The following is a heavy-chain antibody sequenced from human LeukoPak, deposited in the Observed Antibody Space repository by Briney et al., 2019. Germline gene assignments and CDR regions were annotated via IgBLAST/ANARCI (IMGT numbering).Heavy chain of an antibody. D-gene: IGHD1-1*01. Sequence: GGSLRLSCAASGFTFRNYWMHWVRQAPGKGLVWISRINRDGTTTDNADSVKGRFTISRDNAKNMVYLQMDSLRAEDTAVYYCVRLLDVDYWGQGTRVTVSS. V-gene: IGHV3-74*01. CDR2: INRDGTTT. CDR1: GFTFRNYW. J-gene: IGHJ4*02. CDR3: VRLLDVDY.